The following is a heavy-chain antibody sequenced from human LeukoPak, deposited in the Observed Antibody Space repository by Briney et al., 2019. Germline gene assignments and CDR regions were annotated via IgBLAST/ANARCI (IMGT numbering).Heavy chain of an antibody. Sequence: GGSLRLSCAASGFTFSSNYMIWVRQAPGKGLEWVSVIYSGGSTYYAESVKGRFTISRDNSKNTLYLQMNSLRAEDTAVYYCARDVQLGYFDXWGQGTLVTVSS. CDR1: GFTFSSNY. J-gene: IGHJ4*02. CDR2: IYSGGST. CDR3: ARDVQLGYFDX. D-gene: IGHD6-6*01. V-gene: IGHV3-66*02.